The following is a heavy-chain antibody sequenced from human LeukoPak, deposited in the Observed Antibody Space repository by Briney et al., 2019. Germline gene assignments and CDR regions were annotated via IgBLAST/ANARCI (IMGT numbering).Heavy chain of an antibody. CDR3: AREGISRKMDFDY. Sequence: PGGSLRLSCAASGFTVNSNYMNWVRQAPGKGLEWVSVLYSDGRTYYADSVKGRLTISRDTSKNTLYLQVNSLRAEDTAIYYCAREGISRKMDFDYWGQGTLVTVSS. D-gene: IGHD2/OR15-2a*01. CDR2: LYSDGRT. J-gene: IGHJ4*02. CDR1: GFTVNSNY. V-gene: IGHV3-53*01.